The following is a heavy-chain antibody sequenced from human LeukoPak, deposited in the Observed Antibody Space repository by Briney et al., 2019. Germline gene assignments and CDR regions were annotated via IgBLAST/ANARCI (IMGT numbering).Heavy chain of an antibody. CDR2: INTDGSST. V-gene: IGHV3-74*01. J-gene: IGHJ4*02. CDR3: ARDERIAVAGTVIDY. Sequence: GGSLRLSCVASGFTFSTAWMSWLRQAPGKGLVWVSRINTDGSSTSYADSVKGRFTISRDNAKNTLYLQMNSLRAEDTAVYYCARDERIAVAGTVIDYWGQGTLVTVSS. D-gene: IGHD6-19*01. CDR1: GFTFSTAW.